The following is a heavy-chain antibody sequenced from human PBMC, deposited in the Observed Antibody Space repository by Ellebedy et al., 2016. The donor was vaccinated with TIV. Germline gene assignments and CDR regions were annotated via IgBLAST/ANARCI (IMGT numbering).Heavy chain of an antibody. D-gene: IGHD5-12*01. J-gene: IGHJ4*02. CDR3: ARARVDERGYPYYFDY. Sequence: SETLSLTXTVSGGSISSSSYYWGWIRQPPGKGLEWIGSIYYSGSTYYNPSLKSRVTISVDTSKNQFSLKLSSVTAADTAVYYCARARVDERGYPYYFDYWGQGTLVTVSS. V-gene: IGHV4-39*07. CDR2: IYYSGST. CDR1: GGSISSSSYY.